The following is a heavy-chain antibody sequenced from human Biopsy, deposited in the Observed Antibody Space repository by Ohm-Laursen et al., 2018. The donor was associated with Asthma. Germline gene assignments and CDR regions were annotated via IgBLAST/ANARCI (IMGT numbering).Heavy chain of an antibody. J-gene: IGHJ1*01. Sequence: GTLSLTCTVSGVSISSDYWSWIRQPPGKGLEWIGYVFYGGATNYNPSLKSRVTISVDTSKNQFFLRLSSVTAADTAVYYCARGVVYGGDSYAEYFQHWGQGTLVTVSS. V-gene: IGHV4-59*01. CDR1: GVSISSDY. D-gene: IGHD4-23*01. CDR2: VFYGGAT. CDR3: ARGVVYGGDSYAEYFQH.